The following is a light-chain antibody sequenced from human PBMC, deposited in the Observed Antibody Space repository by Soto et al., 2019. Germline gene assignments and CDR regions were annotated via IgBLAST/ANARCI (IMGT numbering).Light chain of an antibody. CDR1: QSISTS. J-gene: IGKJ1*01. CDR3: QHYNSYSEA. Sequence: PSSLSASVGDPVTITCRASQSISTSLVWYQQKPNEAPKLLIYGASNLQSGVPSGFRGSGSGTDFTLTISSLQPEDFATYYCQHYNSYSEAFGQGTKV. V-gene: IGKV1-39*01. CDR2: GAS.